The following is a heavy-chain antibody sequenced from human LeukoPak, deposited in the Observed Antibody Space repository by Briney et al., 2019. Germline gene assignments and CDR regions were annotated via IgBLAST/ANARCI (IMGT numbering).Heavy chain of an antibody. Sequence: SETLSLTCTVSGYSISSDYYWGWIRQPPGKGLEWIGSIYHSGSTYYNPSLKSRVTISVDKSKNQFSLKLSSVTAADTAVYYCARLAPGNWFDPWGQGTLVTVSS. V-gene: IGHV4-38-2*02. CDR1: GYSISSDYY. CDR3: ARLAPGNWFDP. D-gene: IGHD7-27*01. CDR2: IYHSGST. J-gene: IGHJ5*02.